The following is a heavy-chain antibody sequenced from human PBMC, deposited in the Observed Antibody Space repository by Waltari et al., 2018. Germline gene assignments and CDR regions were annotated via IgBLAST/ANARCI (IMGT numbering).Heavy chain of an antibody. V-gene: IGHV4-34*01. J-gene: IGHJ4*02. CDR3: ARAPSGSYYSAFDY. CDR1: GGSFSGYY. D-gene: IGHD3-10*01. CDR2: INHSGST. Sequence: QVQLQQWGAGLLKPSETLSLTCAVYGGSFSGYYWSWIRQPPGKGLEWIGEINHSGSTNYTPSLKSRVTISVDTSKNQFSLKLSSVTAADTAVYYCARAPSGSYYSAFDYWGQGTLVTVSS.